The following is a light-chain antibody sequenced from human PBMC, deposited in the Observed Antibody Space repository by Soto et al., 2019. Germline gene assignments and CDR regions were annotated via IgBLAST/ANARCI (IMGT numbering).Light chain of an antibody. CDR1: QNVGNNY. CDR3: EQDAYSPLT. V-gene: IGKV3-20*01. CDR2: DAS. Sequence: EIVLTQSPGTLSLSPGERATISCRASQNVGNNYLAWFQQTPGQAPRLLIFDASSRATGIPDRFSGSGSGTDFTLTINRLEHDDFTVYYCEQDAYSPLTFGGGTKVEF. J-gene: IGKJ4*01.